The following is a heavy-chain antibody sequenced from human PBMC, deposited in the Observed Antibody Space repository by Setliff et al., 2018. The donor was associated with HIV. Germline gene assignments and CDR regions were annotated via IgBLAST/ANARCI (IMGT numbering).Heavy chain of an antibody. CDR3: ARGEDIVVLPGAIPFDF. D-gene: IGHD2-2*02. V-gene: IGHV1-46*01. CDR1: GYTFTSYY. Sequence: GASVKVSCKASGYTFTSYYMNWVRQAPGQGLEWMGIINPSGGSSTYAQKFQGRVAMTIDTSTSTAYMELRSLRSDDTAVYYCARGEDIVVLPGAIPFDFWGQGTLVTVSS. CDR2: INPSGGSS. J-gene: IGHJ4*02.